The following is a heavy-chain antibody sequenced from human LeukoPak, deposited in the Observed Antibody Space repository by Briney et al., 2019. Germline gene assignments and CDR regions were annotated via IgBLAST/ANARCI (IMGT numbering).Heavy chain of an antibody. CDR3: TTGTIFGVVIIY. D-gene: IGHD3-3*01. V-gene: IGHV3-15*01. CDR1: GFTVSINY. J-gene: IGHJ4*02. Sequence: GGSLRLSCAASGFTVSINYMSWVRQAPGKGLEWVGRIKSKTDGGTTDYAAPVKGRFTISRDDSKNTLYLQMNSLKTEDTAVYYCTTGTIFGVVIIYWGQGTLVTVSS. CDR2: IKSKTDGGTT.